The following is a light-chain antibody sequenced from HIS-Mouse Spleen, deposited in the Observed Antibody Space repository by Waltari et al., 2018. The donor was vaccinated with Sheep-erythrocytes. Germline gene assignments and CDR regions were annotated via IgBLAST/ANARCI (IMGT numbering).Light chain of an antibody. V-gene: IGLV2-14*03. CDR2: DVS. J-gene: IGLJ2*01. CDR3: SSYTSSSTVV. Sequence: LTQPASVSGSPGQSISISCTGTSSDVGGYNSVSWYQQHPGKAPKLMIYDVSNRPSGVSNRFSGSKSGNTASLTISGLQAEDEADYYCSSYTSSSTVVFGGGTKLTVL. CDR1: SSDVGGYNS.